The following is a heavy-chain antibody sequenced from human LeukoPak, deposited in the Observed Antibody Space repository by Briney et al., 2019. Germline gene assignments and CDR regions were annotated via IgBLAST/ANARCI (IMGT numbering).Heavy chain of an antibody. J-gene: IGHJ4*02. CDR1: GGSISSRTDY. D-gene: IGHD2-8*02. Sequence: PSETLSLTCTVSGGSISSRTDYWGWVRQPPGKGLEWIGSIYYSGSTYYNPSLKSRVTISVDTSKDQFSLTVSSVTAADTAVYYCAWTGGNGPLYYFDYWGQGTLVAVSS. CDR2: IYYSGST. CDR3: AWTGGNGPLYYFDY. V-gene: IGHV4-39*01.